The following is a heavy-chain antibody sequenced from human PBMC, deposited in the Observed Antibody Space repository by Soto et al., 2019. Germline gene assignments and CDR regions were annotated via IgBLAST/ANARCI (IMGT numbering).Heavy chain of an antibody. Sequence: QVQLHQWGAGLLKPSETLSLTCAVYGGSFTTYYWSWIRQSPGKGLEWIGEINHSGFTNYNPSLESRVTTSVDTSKNQFSLKLRSVTAADTAIYYCARRYCSDSYCSYFDYWGRGTLVSGSS. CDR2: INHSGFT. J-gene: IGHJ4*02. V-gene: IGHV4-34*01. CDR1: GGSFTTYY. CDR3: ARRYCSDSYCSYFDY. D-gene: IGHD2-15*01.